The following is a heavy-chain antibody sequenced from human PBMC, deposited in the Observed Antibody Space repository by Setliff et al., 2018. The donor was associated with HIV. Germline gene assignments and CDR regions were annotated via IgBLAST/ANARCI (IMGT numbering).Heavy chain of an antibody. CDR1: GGSMSSGSYY. J-gene: IGHJ4*02. Sequence: SETLSLTCTVSGGSMSSGSYYWSWIRQPAGKGLEWIGRIHSGGTTNSNPSLKSRVTLSVDTSKNQFSLKLNSVTAADTAVYYCARGGLRVRGAIDSFDYWGQGTLVTVSS. V-gene: IGHV4-61*02. CDR2: IHSGGTT. D-gene: IGHD3-10*01. CDR3: ARGGLRVRGAIDSFDY.